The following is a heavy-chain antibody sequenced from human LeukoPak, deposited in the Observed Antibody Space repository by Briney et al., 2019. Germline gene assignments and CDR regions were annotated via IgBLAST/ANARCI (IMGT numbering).Heavy chain of an antibody. Sequence: GGSLRLSCAASGFTFSSYWMSWVRQAPGKGLEWVANIKQDGSQEYYVDSVKGRFSISRDNAKNSLYLQMNSLRAEDTAVYYCARGGRYLLDAFDMWGQGTMVIVSS. CDR1: GFTFSSYW. V-gene: IGHV3-7*01. CDR3: ARGGRYLLDAFDM. D-gene: IGHD1-26*01. J-gene: IGHJ3*02. CDR2: IKQDGSQE.